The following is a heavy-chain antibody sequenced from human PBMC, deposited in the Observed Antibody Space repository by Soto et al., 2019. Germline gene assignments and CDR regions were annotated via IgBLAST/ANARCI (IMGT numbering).Heavy chain of an antibody. J-gene: IGHJ4*02. V-gene: IGHV3-30*18. Sequence: QVQLVESGGGVVQPGRSLRLSCAASGFTFSSYGMHWVRQAPGKGLEWVAVISYDGSNKYYADSVKGRFTISRDNSKNTLYLQMNSLRAEDTAVCYCAKDRDTAMYYFDYWGQGTLVTVSS. D-gene: IGHD5-18*01. CDR3: AKDRDTAMYYFDY. CDR1: GFTFSSYG. CDR2: ISYDGSNK.